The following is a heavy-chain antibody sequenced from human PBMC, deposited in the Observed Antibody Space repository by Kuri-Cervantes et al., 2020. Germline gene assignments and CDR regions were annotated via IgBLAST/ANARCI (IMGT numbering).Heavy chain of an antibody. D-gene: IGHD6-13*01. Sequence: GESLKISCAASGFTFSSYAMSWVRQAPGKGLEWVSAISGSGGSTYYADSVKGRFTISRDNSKNTLYLQMNSLRAEETAVYYCAKDHRGGSSWYSYYYYYGMDVWGQGTTVTVSS. CDR3: AKDHRGGSSWYSYYYYYGMDV. V-gene: IGHV3-23*01. CDR2: ISGSGGST. CDR1: GFTFSSYA. J-gene: IGHJ6*02.